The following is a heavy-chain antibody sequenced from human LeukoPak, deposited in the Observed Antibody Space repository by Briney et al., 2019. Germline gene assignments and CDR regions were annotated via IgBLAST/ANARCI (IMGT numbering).Heavy chain of an antibody. D-gene: IGHD6-6*01. CDR3: ARETAARDAFDI. V-gene: IGHV4-34*01. CDR1: GGSFSGYY. CDR2: INHSGST. J-gene: IGHJ3*02. Sequence: SETLSLTCAVYGGSFSGYYWSWIRQPPGKGLEWIGEINHSGSTNYNPSLKSRVTISVDTSKNQFSLKLSSVTAAETAVYYCARETAARDAFDIWGQGTMVTVSS.